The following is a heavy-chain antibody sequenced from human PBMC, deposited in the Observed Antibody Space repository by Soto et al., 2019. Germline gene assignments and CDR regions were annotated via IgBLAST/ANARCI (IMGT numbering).Heavy chain of an antibody. CDR3: AKDRAPPEVVIPYYGMDV. J-gene: IGHJ6*02. CDR1: GFTFSSYA. Sequence: GGSLRLSCAASGFTFSSYAMSWVRQAPGKGLEWVSAISGSGGSTYYADSVKGRFTISRDNSKNTLYLQMNSLRAEDTAVYYCAKDRAPPEVVIPYYGMDVWGQGTTVTVSS. D-gene: IGHD3-22*01. CDR2: ISGSGGST. V-gene: IGHV3-23*01.